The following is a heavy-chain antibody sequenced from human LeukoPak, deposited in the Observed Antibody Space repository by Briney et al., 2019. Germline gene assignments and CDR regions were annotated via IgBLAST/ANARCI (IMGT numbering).Heavy chain of an antibody. V-gene: IGHV3-21*04. Sequence: PGGSLRLSCAASGFTFSSYSMNWVRQAPGKGLEWVSSISSSSSYIYYADSVKGRFTISRDNAKNSLYLQMNSLRAEDTALYYCARVSYYYDSSGYQYYYYYYGMDVWGQGTTVTVSS. CDR3: ARVSYYYDSSGYQYYYYYYGMDV. J-gene: IGHJ6*02. CDR2: ISSSSSYI. CDR1: GFTFSSYS. D-gene: IGHD3-22*01.